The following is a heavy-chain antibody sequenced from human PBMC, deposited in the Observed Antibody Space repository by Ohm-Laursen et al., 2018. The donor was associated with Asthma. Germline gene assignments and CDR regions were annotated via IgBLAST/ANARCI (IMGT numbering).Heavy chain of an antibody. D-gene: IGHD6-6*01. J-gene: IGHJ4*02. CDR3: AKDLIPYSRSSNGDH. V-gene: IGHV3-23*01. CDR1: GFTVSSNY. CDR2: ISGSGGST. Sequence: SLRLSCAASGFTVSSNYMSWVRQAPGKGLEWVSAISGSGGSTYYADSVKGRFTISRDNSKNMLYLQMNSLRAEDTAVYYCAKDLIPYSRSSNGDHWGQGTLVTVSS.